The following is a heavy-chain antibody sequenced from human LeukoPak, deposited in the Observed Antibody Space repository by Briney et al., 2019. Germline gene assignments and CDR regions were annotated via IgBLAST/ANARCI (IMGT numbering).Heavy chain of an antibody. CDR2: IYHSGST. CDR1: GYSISSGYY. Sequence: SETLSLTCTVSGYSISSGYYWGWIRQPPGKGLEWIGSIYHSGSTYYNPSLKSRVTISVDTSKNQFSLKLSSVTAADTAVYYCARGFDYYDSSGYPLHDAFDIWGQGTMVTVSS. D-gene: IGHD3-22*01. CDR3: ARGFDYYDSSGYPLHDAFDI. J-gene: IGHJ3*02. V-gene: IGHV4-38-2*02.